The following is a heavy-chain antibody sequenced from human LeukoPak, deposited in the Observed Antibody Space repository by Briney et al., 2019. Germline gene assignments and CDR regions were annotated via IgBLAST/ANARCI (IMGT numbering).Heavy chain of an antibody. D-gene: IGHD3-10*01. CDR3: ARGAIMNRGVITINWFDP. CDR1: GGTFSSYA. V-gene: IGHV1-69*06. J-gene: IGHJ5*02. Sequence: SVKVSCKASGGTFSSYAISWVRQAPGQGLEWMGGIIPIFGTANYAQKFQGRVTITADKSTSTAYMELSSLRSEDTAVYCCARGAIMNRGVITINWFDPWGQGTLVTVSP. CDR2: IIPIFGTA.